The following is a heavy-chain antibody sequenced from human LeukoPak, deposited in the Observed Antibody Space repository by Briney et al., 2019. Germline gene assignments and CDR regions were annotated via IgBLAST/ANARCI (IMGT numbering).Heavy chain of an antibody. CDR1: GGSISNYY. Sequence: SETLSLTCTVSGGSISNYYWSWIRQPPGKGLEWIGYIYCSGRTRYNPSLKSPVTISVDTSKNQFSLRLSSVTAADTAVYFCARGQKYRYGYTVTELGSGYFDYWGQGTLVTVSS. D-gene: IGHD5-18*01. CDR2: IYCSGRT. V-gene: IGHV4-59*12. J-gene: IGHJ4*02. CDR3: ARGQKYRYGYTVTELGSGYFDY.